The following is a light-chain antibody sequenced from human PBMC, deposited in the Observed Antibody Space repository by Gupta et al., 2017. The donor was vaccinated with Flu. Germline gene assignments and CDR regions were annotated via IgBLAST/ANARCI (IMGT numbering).Light chain of an antibody. CDR3: AAWYASGVSWV. V-gene: IGLV1-47*01. CDR1: GSSIESSS. Sequence: VSVAFSGTGSSIESSSMSWVQRYPGAAPKLLIYVNYQRPSRAPDGFSGSKSATSASLAISRLQSVGDADYYCAAWYASGVSWVFGGGTKLTVL. J-gene: IGLJ3*02. CDR2: VNY.